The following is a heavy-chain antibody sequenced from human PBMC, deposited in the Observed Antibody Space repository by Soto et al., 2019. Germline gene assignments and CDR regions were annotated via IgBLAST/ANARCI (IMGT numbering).Heavy chain of an antibody. CDR1: GLTFSSYG. D-gene: IGHD5-18*01. V-gene: IGHV3-30*18. J-gene: IGHJ6*02. CDR2: ISYDGSNK. Sequence: PGGSLRLSCAASGLTFSSYGMHWVRQAPGKGLEWVAVISYDGSNKYYADSVKGRFTISRDNSKNTLYLQMNSLRAEDTAVYYCAKELDTAISFSYGMDVWGQGTTVTVSS. CDR3: AKELDTAISFSYGMDV.